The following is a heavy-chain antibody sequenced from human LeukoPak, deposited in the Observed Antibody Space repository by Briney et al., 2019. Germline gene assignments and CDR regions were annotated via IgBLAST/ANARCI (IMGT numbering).Heavy chain of an antibody. D-gene: IGHD3-9*01. Sequence: PGGSLRLSCAASGFTFSSYGMHWVRQAPGKGLEWVAFIPYDGSNKYYADSVKGRFTISRDNSKNTLYLQMNSLRAEGTAVYYCAKGYDILTGYYGFAFDIWGQGTMVTVSS. CDR3: AKGYDILTGYYGFAFDI. CDR1: GFTFSSYG. V-gene: IGHV3-30*02. CDR2: IPYDGSNK. J-gene: IGHJ3*02.